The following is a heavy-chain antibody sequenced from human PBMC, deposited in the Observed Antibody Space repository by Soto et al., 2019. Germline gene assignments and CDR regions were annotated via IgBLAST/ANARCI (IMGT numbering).Heavy chain of an antibody. Sequence: PSEILSLTCTVSGDSINPYCWSWIRQPPGKGLEWIAYIYHTGSTIYNPSLKSRVTISVDTSKNQFSLKLNSVTAADTAVYYCARDLWGYCGADCYPLDVWGQGTTVTVSS. CDR2: IYHTGST. V-gene: IGHV4-59*01. J-gene: IGHJ6*02. D-gene: IGHD2-21*02. CDR1: GDSINPYC. CDR3: ARDLWGYCGADCYPLDV.